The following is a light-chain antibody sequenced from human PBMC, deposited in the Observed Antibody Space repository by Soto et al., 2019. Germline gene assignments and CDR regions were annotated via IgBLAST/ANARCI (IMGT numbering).Light chain of an antibody. V-gene: IGLV2-8*01. CDR3: SSYANTNHFV. CDR2: AVT. CDR1: SSDVGAYDY. J-gene: IGLJ1*01. Sequence: QSALTQPPSASGSPGQSVTLSCTGTSSDVGAYDYVSWYQQHPGEAPKLMIYAVTKRPSGVPDGFSGSKSGNTASLTVSGLQAEDEADYYCSSYANTNHFVFGTGTKLTVL.